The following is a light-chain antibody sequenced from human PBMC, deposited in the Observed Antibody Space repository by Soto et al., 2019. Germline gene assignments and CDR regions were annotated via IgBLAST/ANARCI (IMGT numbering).Light chain of an antibody. Sequence: DIQLTQSPAFLSASVGDRVTITCRAIQGISTYLAWYQHKQGKAPTLLIYAAYTLQSGVPSRFSGSVSGTEFTLTISSLQPEDFATYYCQQLNTYPLTFGQGTKVEIK. V-gene: IGKV1-9*01. J-gene: IGKJ1*01. CDR3: QQLNTYPLT. CDR2: AAY. CDR1: QGISTY.